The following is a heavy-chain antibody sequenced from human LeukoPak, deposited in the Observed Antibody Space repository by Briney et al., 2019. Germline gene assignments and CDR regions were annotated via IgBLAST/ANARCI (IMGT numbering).Heavy chain of an antibody. D-gene: IGHD4-17*01. J-gene: IGHJ4*02. CDR3: ARGYYGDSFDY. CDR1: GGSISSYH. V-gene: IGHV4-59*01. CDR2: MYYSGST. Sequence: PSETLSLTCTVSGGSISSYHWSWIRQPPGKGLEWIGNMYYSGSTNYNPSLKSRVTISVDTSKNQFSLKVSSVTAADTAVYYCARGYYGDSFDYWGQGTLVTVSS.